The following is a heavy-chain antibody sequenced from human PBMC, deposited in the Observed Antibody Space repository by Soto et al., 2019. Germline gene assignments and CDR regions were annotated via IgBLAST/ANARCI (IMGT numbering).Heavy chain of an antibody. CDR3: AHRSIAAVNTGTNWFDP. CDR1: GFSLSTSGVG. V-gene: IGHV2-5*02. D-gene: IGHD6-13*01. J-gene: IGHJ5*02. CDR2: IYWDDDK. Sequence: SGPTLVNPTQTLTLTCTFSGFSLSTSGVGVGWIRQPPGKALEWLALIYWDDDKHYSPSLKSRLTITKDTSKNQVVLTMTNMDPVDTATYYCAHRSIAAVNTGTNWFDPWGQGTLVTVSS.